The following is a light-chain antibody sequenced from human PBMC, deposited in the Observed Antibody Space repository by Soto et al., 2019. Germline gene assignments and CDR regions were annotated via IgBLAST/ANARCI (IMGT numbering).Light chain of an antibody. CDR2: SAS. CDR3: QHYGNARWT. V-gene: IGKV3-20*01. J-gene: IGKJ1*01. Sequence: EIVLTQSPGTLSLSPGERVTLSCRASQSVGSNYVAWYQQKPGQAPSLLIYSASSRATAIPDRFSGRGSGTDFTLTISGLEPEDSAVYFCQHYGNARWTFGQGTKVEVK. CDR1: QSVGSNY.